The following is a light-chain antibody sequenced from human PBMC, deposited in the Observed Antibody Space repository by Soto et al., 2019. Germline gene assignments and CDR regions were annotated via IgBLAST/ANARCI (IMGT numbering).Light chain of an antibody. Sequence: EKALTQSPVTLSLSPGERATLSCRASQSVSSNLAWYQQRPGQAPRLLIYGASTRASGVPDRFSGSGSGTEFILTISSLQSEDSAVYYCQQYDVWPALTFDGGTKVDIK. CDR3: QQYDVWPALT. V-gene: IGKV3-15*01. CDR1: QSVSSN. J-gene: IGKJ4*01. CDR2: GAS.